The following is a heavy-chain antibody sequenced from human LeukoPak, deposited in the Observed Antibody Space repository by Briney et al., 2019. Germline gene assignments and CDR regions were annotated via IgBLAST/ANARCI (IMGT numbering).Heavy chain of an antibody. J-gene: IGHJ5*02. CDR3: AGGYDFWSGYFNGRKWFDP. D-gene: IGHD3-3*01. CDR1: RGSFSGYY. V-gene: IGHV4-34*01. CDR2: INHSGST. Sequence: SETLSHTCAVYRGSFSGYYWSWIRQPPGKGLEWIGEINHSGSTNYNPSLESRVTISVDTSKNQFSLKLSSVTAADTAVYYCAGGYDFWSGYFNGRKWFDPWGQGTLVTVSS.